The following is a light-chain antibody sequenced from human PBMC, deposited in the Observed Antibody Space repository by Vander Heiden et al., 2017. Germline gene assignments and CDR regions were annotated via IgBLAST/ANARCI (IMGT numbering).Light chain of an antibody. CDR2: RNN. CDR1: SSNIGSNY. Sequence: QSVLTQPPSASGTPGQRVTISCSGSSSNIGSNYVYWYQQLPGTAPKLLIYRNNQRPSGVPDRFSVFKSGTSASQAISGLRSEDEADYYCATWDDSLRGGVFGGGTTLTVL. V-gene: IGLV1-47*01. CDR3: ATWDDSLRGGV. J-gene: IGLJ2*01.